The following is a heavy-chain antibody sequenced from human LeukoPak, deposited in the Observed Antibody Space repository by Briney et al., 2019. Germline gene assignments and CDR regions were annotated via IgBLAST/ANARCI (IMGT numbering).Heavy chain of an antibody. Sequence: SETLSLTCTVSAGSVSSGSYYWSWIRQPPGKGLELIGYIYYSGSTNYNPSLKSRVTISVDTSKNQFSLKLSSVTAADTAVYYCARGSGRDGYFDYWGQGTLVIVSS. J-gene: IGHJ4*02. CDR2: IYYSGST. CDR3: ARGSGRDGYFDY. V-gene: IGHV4-61*01. CDR1: AGSVSSGSYY. D-gene: IGHD2-15*01.